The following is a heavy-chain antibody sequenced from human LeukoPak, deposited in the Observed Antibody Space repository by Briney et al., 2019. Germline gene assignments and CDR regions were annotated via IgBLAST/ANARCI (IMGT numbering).Heavy chain of an antibody. CDR2: IRAGGDNT. D-gene: IGHD3-10*01. Sequence: GGTLRLSCAGSGFTFSSYGMSWVRQAPGKGLEWVSGIRAGGDNTYYADSVKGRFTISRDNSKNTLYLQMNSLRAEDTAVYYCAKGMVRGVILKGFDYWGQGTLVTVPS. CDR3: AKGMVRGVILKGFDY. CDR1: GFTFSSYG. J-gene: IGHJ4*02. V-gene: IGHV3-23*01.